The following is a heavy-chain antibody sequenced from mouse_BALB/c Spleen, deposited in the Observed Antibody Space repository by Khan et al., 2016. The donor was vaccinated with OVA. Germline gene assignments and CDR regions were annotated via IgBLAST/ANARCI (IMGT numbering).Heavy chain of an antibody. V-gene: IGHV1S29*02. J-gene: IGHJ3*01. CDR2: IFPNNGGT. CDR3: ARSGYGSFGY. Sequence: EVQLQESGPELVKPGASVKISCKASGYTFTDFNLDWVKQSHGKSLEWIGYIFPNNGGTGYNKKFKTKATLTVDNFSSTAYMELHSLTSEDSAVYYCARSGYGSFGYWGQGTLVTVSA. CDR1: GYTFTDFN. D-gene: IGHD1-2*01.